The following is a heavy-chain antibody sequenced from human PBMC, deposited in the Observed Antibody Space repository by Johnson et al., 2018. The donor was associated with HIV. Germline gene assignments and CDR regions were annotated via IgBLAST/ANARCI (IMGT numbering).Heavy chain of an antibody. CDR3: ATDILFGTTRSDHDAFDT. Sequence: VQLVESGGGLVQPGRSPRLSCAASGFTFHDYDIHWVRQAPGKGLEWVSGISWNSATKDYADSVKGRFTISRDNAKNSLFLQMTSLRADDTGVYYCATDILFGTTRSDHDAFDTWGQGTMVTVSS. J-gene: IGHJ3*02. D-gene: IGHD1-1*01. V-gene: IGHV3-9*01. CDR2: ISWNSATK. CDR1: GFTFHDYD.